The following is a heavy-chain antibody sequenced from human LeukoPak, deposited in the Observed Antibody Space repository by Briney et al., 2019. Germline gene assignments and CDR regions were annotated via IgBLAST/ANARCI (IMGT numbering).Heavy chain of an antibody. V-gene: IGHV4-39*07. CDR3: ARDEGSSYPFDY. CDR2: IYYSGST. Sequence: GSIYYSGSTYYNPSLKSRVTISVDTSKNQFSLNLSSVTAADTAVYFCARDEGSSYPFDYWGQGTLVTVSS. J-gene: IGHJ4*02. D-gene: IGHD2-2*01.